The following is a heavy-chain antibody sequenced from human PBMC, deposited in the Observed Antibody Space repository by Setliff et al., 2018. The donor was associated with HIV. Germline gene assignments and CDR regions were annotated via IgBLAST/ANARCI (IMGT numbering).Heavy chain of an antibody. D-gene: IGHD1-26*01. CDR2: ISHRGST. CDR1: GDSFTNYF. Sequence: SETLFLTCAVSGDSFTNYFWSWIRLPPNMGLEWIGGISHRGSTIYNPSLKSRVTMSVDTSKSQLSLRLSFVTAADTAIYFCARGTDETIVPSSPKYFDFWGQGSLVTVSS. V-gene: IGHV4-34*01. J-gene: IGHJ4*02. CDR3: ARGTDETIVPSSPKYFDF.